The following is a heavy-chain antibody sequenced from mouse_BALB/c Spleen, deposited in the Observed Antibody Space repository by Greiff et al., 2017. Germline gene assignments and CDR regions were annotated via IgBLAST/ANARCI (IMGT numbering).Heavy chain of an antibody. J-gene: IGHJ4*01. CDR1: GYSITSGYY. CDR3: ARGLGYGYAMDY. V-gene: IGHV3-6*02. D-gene: IGHD2-2*01. CDR2: ISYDGSN. Sequence: VQLQQSGPGLVKPSQSLSLTCSVTGYSITSGYYWNWIRQFPGNKLEWMGYISYDGSNNYNPSLKNRISITRDTSKNQFFLKLNSVTTEDTATYYCARGLGYGYAMDYWGQGTSVTVSS.